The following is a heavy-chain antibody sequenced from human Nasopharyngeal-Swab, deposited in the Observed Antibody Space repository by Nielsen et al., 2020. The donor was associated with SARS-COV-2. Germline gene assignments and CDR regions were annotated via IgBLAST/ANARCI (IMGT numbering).Heavy chain of an antibody. CDR3: ARAVVWVGAAPSAVWGYFDY. V-gene: IGHV4-61*06. D-gene: IGHD2-15*01. Sequence: WIRQPPGRGLEWIGYIYYSGSTNYNPSLKSRDTISVDTSKNQFSLKLSSVTAADTAVYYCARAVVWVGAAPSAVWGYFDYWGQGTLVTVSS. J-gene: IGHJ4*02. CDR2: IYYSGST.